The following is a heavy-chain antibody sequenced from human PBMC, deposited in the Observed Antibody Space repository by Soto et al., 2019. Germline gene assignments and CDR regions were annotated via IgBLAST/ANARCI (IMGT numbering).Heavy chain of an antibody. CDR2: IYPGDSDT. J-gene: IGHJ3*02. CDR3: ARHSTAPSTLRYFDLFCPNTQNDAFDI. D-gene: IGHD3-9*01. V-gene: IGHV5-51*01. CDR1: GYSFTSYW. Sequence: GESLKISCKGSGYSFTSYWIGWVRQMPGKGLEWMGIIYPGDSDTRYSPSFQGQVTISADKSISTAYLQWSSLKASDTAMYYCARHSTAPSTLRYFDLFCPNTQNDAFDIWGQGTMVTVSS.